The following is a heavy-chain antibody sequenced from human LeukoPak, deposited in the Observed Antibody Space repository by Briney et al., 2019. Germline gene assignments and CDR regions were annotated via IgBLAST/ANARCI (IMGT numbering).Heavy chain of an antibody. CDR1: GGSISSGDYY. CDR2: IYYSGST. Sequence: SETLSLTCTVSGGSISSGDYYCSWIRQPPGKGLEWIGYIYYSGSTYYNPSLKSRVTISVDTSQNQFSLKLDSVTAADTAVYYCARDLSGYSYLDHWGQGTLVTVSS. J-gene: IGHJ4*02. CDR3: ARDLSGYSYLDH. D-gene: IGHD5-18*01. V-gene: IGHV4-30-4*01.